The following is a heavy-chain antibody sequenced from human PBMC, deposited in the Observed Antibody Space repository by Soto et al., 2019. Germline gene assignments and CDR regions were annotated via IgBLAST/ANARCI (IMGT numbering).Heavy chain of an antibody. J-gene: IGHJ6*02. D-gene: IGHD6-13*01. Sequence: SETLSLTCTVSGGSVSSGSYYWSWIRQPPGKGLEWIGYIYYSGSTNYNPSLKSRVTISVDTSKNQFSLKLSSVTAADTAVYYCARDAYSSSWLEPNYYYYYGMDVWGQGTAVTVS. V-gene: IGHV4-61*01. CDR3: ARDAYSSSWLEPNYYYYYGMDV. CDR1: GGSVSSGSYY. CDR2: IYYSGST.